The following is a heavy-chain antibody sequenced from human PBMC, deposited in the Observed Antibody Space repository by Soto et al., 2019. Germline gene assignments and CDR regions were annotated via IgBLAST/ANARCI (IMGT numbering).Heavy chain of an antibody. CDR2: IYSEGDT. Sequence: GGSLRLSCAASGFSVSINYMSWFRQAPGKGLEWVSVIYSEGDTYYADSVEGRFIISKHNSKNTVYLQMNSLKPDDTAVYYCVAAGGSGTYWYFDVWGRGTLVTVSS. CDR3: VAAGGSGTYWYFDV. D-gene: IGHD1-7*01. J-gene: IGHJ2*01. CDR1: GFSVSINY. V-gene: IGHV3-53*04.